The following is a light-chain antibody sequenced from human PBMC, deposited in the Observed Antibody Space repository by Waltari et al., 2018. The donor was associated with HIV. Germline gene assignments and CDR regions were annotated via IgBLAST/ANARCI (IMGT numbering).Light chain of an antibody. CDR1: SRDVGDSHY. CDR3: SSYTSSSLEI. Sequence: QSALPPPASVSGSPGQSLTLSCTGTSRDVGDSHYVSWYQQHPGKAPKLMIYEVTNRPSGVSNRFSGSKSGNTASLTISGLQVEDEADYYCSSYTSSSLEIFGGGTKLTVL. CDR2: EVT. J-gene: IGLJ2*01. V-gene: IGLV2-14*03.